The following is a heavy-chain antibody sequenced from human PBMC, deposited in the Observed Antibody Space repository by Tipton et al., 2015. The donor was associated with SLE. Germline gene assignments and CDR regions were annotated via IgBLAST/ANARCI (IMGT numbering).Heavy chain of an antibody. CDR3: ARKYSSSSRGFDY. CDR1: GGSISSYY. D-gene: IGHD6-13*01. Sequence: TLSLTCTVSGGSISSYYWSWIRQPPGKGLEWIGYIYTSGSTNYNPSLKSRVTISVDTSKNQFSLKLSSVTAADTAVYYCARKYSSSSRGFDYWGQGTLVTVSS. CDR2: IYTSGST. J-gene: IGHJ4*02. V-gene: IGHV4-4*08.